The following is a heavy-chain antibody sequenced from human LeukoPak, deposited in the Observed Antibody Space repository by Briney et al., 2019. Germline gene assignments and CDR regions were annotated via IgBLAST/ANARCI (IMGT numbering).Heavy chain of an antibody. CDR3: ASSGRYFEP. J-gene: IGHJ5*02. CDR2: ISYDGSNK. CDR1: GFTFSSYA. D-gene: IGHD3-9*01. Sequence: GRSLRLSCAASGFTFSSYAMHWVRQAPGKGLEWVAVISYDGSNKYYADSVKGRFTISRDNSKNTLYLQMNSLRAEDTAVYYCASSGRYFEPWGQGTLVTVSS. V-gene: IGHV3-30-3*01.